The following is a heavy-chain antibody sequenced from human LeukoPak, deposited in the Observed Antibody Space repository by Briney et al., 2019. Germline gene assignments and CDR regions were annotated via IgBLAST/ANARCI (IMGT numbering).Heavy chain of an antibody. Sequence: GGSLRLSCVGSGLTFNGFEMNWVRQAPGKGLEWVSYIRGDGSLKTYAESVKGRFTISRDNAKNSVYLQMDSLRVEDTAIYYCARRFRDWGQGILVTVSS. V-gene: IGHV3-48*03. CDR2: IRGDGSLK. CDR1: GLTFNGFE. J-gene: IGHJ4*02. CDR3: ARRFRD. D-gene: IGHD5-24*01.